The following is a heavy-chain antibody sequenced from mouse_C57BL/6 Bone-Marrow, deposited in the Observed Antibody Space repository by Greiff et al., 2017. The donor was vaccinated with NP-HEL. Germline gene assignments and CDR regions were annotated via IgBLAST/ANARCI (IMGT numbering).Heavy chain of an antibody. J-gene: IGHJ3*01. CDR2: IDPEDGDT. CDR3: TTSYYYGSSPFAY. CDR1: GFNIKDYY. V-gene: IGHV14-1*01. D-gene: IGHD1-1*01. Sequence: EVMLVESGAELVRPGASVKLSCTASGFNIKDYYMHWVKQRPEQGLAWIGRIDPEDGDTEYAPKFQGKATMTADTSSNTAYLQLSSLTSEDTAVYYCTTSYYYGSSPFAYWGQGTLVTVSA.